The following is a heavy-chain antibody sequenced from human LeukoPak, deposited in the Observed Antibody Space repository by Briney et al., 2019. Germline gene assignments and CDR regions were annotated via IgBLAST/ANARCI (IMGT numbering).Heavy chain of an antibody. J-gene: IGHJ4*02. CDR2: IYYRGNT. V-gene: IGHV4-59*01. D-gene: IGHD6-6*01. Sequence: PSETLSLTCTVSGDSIRNYYWSWIRQPPGKGLEWIGYIYYRGNTNYNPSLKSRVIISIDTSRNQFSLKMSSVTAADTAVYFCARDSPPQYASSSAGFDYWGRGALVTVSS. CDR1: GDSIRNYY. CDR3: ARDSPPQYASSSAGFDY.